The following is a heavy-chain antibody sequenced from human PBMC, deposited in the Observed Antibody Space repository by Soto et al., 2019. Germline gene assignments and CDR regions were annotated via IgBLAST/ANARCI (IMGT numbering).Heavy chain of an antibody. CDR2: INPSGGST. V-gene: IGHV1-46*01. Sequence: VSVQASCGASGYTFTSDYIHWVRQAHGTGLEWMGIINPSGGSTSYAQNFQGRVTMTRDTSTSTVYMELSRLRSEDTAVYYCARVTKYPLEVDYWGQGTLVTVSS. D-gene: IGHD3-3*01. CDR3: ARVTKYPLEVDY. CDR1: GYTFTSDY. J-gene: IGHJ4*02.